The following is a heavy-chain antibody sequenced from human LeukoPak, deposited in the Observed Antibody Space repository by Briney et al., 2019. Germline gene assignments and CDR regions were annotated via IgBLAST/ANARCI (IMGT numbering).Heavy chain of an antibody. V-gene: IGHV1-8*01. CDR3: AREGPLFVLDY. CDR1: GYRFTSYD. Sequence: ASVKVSCKTSGYRFTSYDISWARQATGQGLQWMGRMTPSSGSAEYAQRFQGRVTLTRDTACGTAYLELRSLSADDTAIYYCAREGPLFVLDYWGQGTRVAVSS. J-gene: IGHJ4*02. CDR2: MTPSSGSA. D-gene: IGHD6-6*01.